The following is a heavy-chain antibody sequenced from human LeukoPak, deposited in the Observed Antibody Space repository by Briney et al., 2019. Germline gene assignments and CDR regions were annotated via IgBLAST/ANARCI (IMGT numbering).Heavy chain of an antibody. CDR3: AGGARGVDYFGY. Sequence: PSETLSLTCTVSGGSISSYYWSWIRQPAGKGLEWIGRIYTSGNTNYNPSLKGRVTISVDKSQNQFSLKLSSVTAADTAVYFCAGGARGVDYFGYWGQGTLVTVSS. V-gene: IGHV4-4*07. CDR1: GGSISSYY. CDR2: IYTSGNT. J-gene: IGHJ4*02. D-gene: IGHD3-10*01.